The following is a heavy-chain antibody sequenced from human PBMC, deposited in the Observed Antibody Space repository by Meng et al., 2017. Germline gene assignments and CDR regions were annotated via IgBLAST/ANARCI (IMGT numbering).Heavy chain of an antibody. J-gene: IGHJ4*02. V-gene: IGHV4-34*01. D-gene: IGHD3-9*01. CDR2: INHSGST. CDR3: ARGSSYDILTGYVDY. CDR1: GRSFSGYY. Sequence: QVQVHQVGAGLLNPSVTRSCSCSGYGRSFSGYYCNCIRQSPEKGLVWIGEINHSGSTNYNPAFTCRIFISVTTSPKQISLNMSSVTAADTAVYYCARGSSYDILTGYVDYWGQGALVTVSS.